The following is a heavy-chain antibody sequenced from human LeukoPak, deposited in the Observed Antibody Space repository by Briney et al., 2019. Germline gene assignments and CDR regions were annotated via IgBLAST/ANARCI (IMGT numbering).Heavy chain of an antibody. D-gene: IGHD3-22*01. CDR1: GFTFRSYG. Sequence: GGSLRLSCVASGFTFRSYGIHWVRQAPGKGLEWLAFIWYDEITKNYADSVKGRFTTSRDNSKNTLYVQMNSLRPDDTAVYYCAKDSSDYYFDDWGQGTLVTVSS. V-gene: IGHV3-30*02. CDR3: AKDSSDYYFDD. CDR2: IWYDEITK. J-gene: IGHJ4*02.